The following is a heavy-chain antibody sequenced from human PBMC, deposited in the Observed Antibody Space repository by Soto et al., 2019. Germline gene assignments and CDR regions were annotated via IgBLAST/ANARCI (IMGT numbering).Heavy chain of an antibody. J-gene: IGHJ6*03. CDR2: ISANNGNT. V-gene: IGHV1-18*01. CDR3: ARGPSPSVLARYYYYMDV. Sequence: ASVKVSCKASGYTFTSYGISWVRQAPGQGLEWMGWISANNGNTDYAQKFQGRVTMTTNTSTSTAYMELSSLRSEDTAVYYCARGPSPSVLARYYYYMDVWGKGTTVTVSS. CDR1: GYTFTSYG.